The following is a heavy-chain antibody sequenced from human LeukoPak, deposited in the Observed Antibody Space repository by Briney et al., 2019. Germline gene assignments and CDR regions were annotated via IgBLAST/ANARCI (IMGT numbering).Heavy chain of an antibody. D-gene: IGHD6-13*01. Sequence: GASVKVSCKVSGYTFTGYYMHWVRQAPGQGLEWMGWINPNSGGTNYAQKFQGRVTMTRDTSISTAYMELSRLRSDDTAVYYCARYGYSSSWTIDYWGQGTLVTVSS. CDR3: ARYGYSSSWTIDY. J-gene: IGHJ4*02. CDR2: INPNSGGT. CDR1: GYTFTGYY. V-gene: IGHV1-2*02.